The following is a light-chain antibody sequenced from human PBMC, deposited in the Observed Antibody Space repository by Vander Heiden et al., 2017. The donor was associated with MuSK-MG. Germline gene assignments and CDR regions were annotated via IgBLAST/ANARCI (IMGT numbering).Light chain of an antibody. CDR2: AAS. J-gene: IGKJ1*01. Sequence: DIQMTQSPSSLSASVGDRVTITCRASQSISSYLNWYQQKPGKAPKLLIYAASSLQSGVPSRFSGSVSGTDFTLTISSLQPEDFATYYCQQSYSTPQTFGQGTKVEIK. V-gene: IGKV1-39*01. CDR1: QSISSY. CDR3: QQSYSTPQT.